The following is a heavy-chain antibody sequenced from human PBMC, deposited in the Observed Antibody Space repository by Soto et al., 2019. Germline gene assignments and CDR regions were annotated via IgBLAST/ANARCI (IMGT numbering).Heavy chain of an antibody. Sequence: XGTLSLTCTVSGGYISSDYWSWIRQPPGKELEWIGYIYNSGSTNYNPSLKSRVTISVDTSRNQFSLRLSSVTSADTAVYYCARGIAGAASGRAFDIWGQGTMVIVSS. V-gene: IGHV4-59*01. CDR2: IYNSGST. CDR1: GGYISSDY. CDR3: ARGIAGAASGRAFDI. J-gene: IGHJ3*02. D-gene: IGHD1-26*01.